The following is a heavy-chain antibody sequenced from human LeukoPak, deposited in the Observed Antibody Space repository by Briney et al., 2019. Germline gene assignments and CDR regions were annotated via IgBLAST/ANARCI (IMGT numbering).Heavy chain of an antibody. CDR3: ASGRELAVAGRPFYP. D-gene: IGHD6-19*01. V-gene: IGHV4-4*07. CDR2: IYSTGST. CDR1: ACSISTYY. J-gene: IGHJ5*02. Sequence: SETLSLTCTVSACSISTYYLNWIRQPAGKGLEWIGRIYSTGSTNYNPSLKSRVTMSLYTSKNQFSLKLTSVTAADTAVYYCASGRELAVAGRPFYPSGQGNLVTVSS.